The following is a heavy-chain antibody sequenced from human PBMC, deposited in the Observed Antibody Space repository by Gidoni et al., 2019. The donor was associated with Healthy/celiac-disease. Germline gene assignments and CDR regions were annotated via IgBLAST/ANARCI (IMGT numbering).Heavy chain of an antibody. V-gene: IGHV3-7*03. CDR2: IKQDGSEK. CDR3: ARVGGETHYDSSGRTLYYYYGMDV. Sequence: EVQLVESGGGLVQPGGSLRLSCAASGFTFSRYWMSWVRQAPGKGLEWVANIKQDGSEKYYVDSVKGRFTISRDNAKNSLYLQMNSLRAEDTAVYYCARVGGETHYDSSGRTLYYYYGMDVWGQGTTVTVSS. J-gene: IGHJ6*02. CDR1: GFTFSRYW. D-gene: IGHD3-22*01.